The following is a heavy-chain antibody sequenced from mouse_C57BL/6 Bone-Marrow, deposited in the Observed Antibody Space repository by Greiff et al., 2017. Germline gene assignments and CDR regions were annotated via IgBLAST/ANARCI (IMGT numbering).Heavy chain of an antibody. CDR3: ARGGSGGSYVNY. J-gene: IGHJ2*01. CDR1: GYTFTSYW. CDR2: IHPNSGST. Sequence: QVQLQQPGAELVKPGASVKLSCKASGYTFTSYWMHWVKQRPGQGLELIGMIHPNSGSTNYNEKFKSKATLTVDKSSSTAYMHLSSLTSEDSAVYYCARGGSGGSYVNYWGPGTTLTVSS. V-gene: IGHV1-64*01. D-gene: IGHD1-1*02.